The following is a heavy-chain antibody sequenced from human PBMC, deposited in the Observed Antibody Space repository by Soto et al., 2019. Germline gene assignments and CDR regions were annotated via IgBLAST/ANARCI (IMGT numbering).Heavy chain of an antibody. V-gene: IGHV3-48*01. J-gene: IGHJ5*02. Sequence: EVQLVESGGGLVQPGGSLRLSCAASGFTFSSYSMNWVRQAPGKGLEWVSYISSSGSTIYYADSVKGRFTISRDNAKNSLYLQRNSLRAEDTAVYYCARHPERIAEIGWFDPWGQGTLVTVSS. CDR3: ARHPERIAEIGWFDP. CDR1: GFTFSSYS. CDR2: ISSSGSTI. D-gene: IGHD6-13*01.